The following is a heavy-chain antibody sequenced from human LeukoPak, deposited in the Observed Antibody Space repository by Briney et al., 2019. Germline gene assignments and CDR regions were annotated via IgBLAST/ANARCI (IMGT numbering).Heavy chain of an antibody. Sequence: HSGGSLRLSCSASGFTFSTYAIHWVRQAPGKGLEYVSGISSNGGNTYNADSVKVRFTISRDNSKNTVNLQMSSLRAEDTAVYYCVKRSGLYFDYWGQGILVTVSP. V-gene: IGHV3-64D*09. CDR1: GFTFSTYA. D-gene: IGHD1-26*01. J-gene: IGHJ4*02. CDR3: VKRSGLYFDY. CDR2: ISSNGGNT.